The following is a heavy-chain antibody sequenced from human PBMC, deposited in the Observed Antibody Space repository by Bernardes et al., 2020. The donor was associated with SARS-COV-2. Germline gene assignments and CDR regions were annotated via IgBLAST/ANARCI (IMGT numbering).Heavy chain of an antibody. Sequence: ASVKVSCKVSGYTFTELSMHWVRQAPGKGLEWMGGFDPEDGETIYAQKFQGRVTMTEDTSTDTAYMELSSLRSEDTAVYYCATAPPTVTTRWFDPCGQGTLVTVSS. V-gene: IGHV1-24*01. CDR2: FDPEDGET. CDR1: GYTFTELS. D-gene: IGHD4-4*01. J-gene: IGHJ5*02. CDR3: ATAPPTVTTRWFDP.